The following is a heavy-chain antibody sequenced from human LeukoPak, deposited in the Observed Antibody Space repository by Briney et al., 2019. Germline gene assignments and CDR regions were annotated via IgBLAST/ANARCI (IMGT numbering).Heavy chain of an antibody. CDR1: GFTFDDYA. CDR3: ARVSIQQWSPMYYFDY. J-gene: IGHJ4*02. V-gene: IGHV3-9*03. CDR2: ISWNSGNI. D-gene: IGHD5-18*01. Sequence: GGSLRLSCAASGFTFDDYAMHWVRQAPGKGLEWVSGISWNSGNIGYADSVKGRFTISRDNAKNSLYLQMNSLRAEDMALYYCARVSIQQWSPMYYFDYWGQGTLVTVSS.